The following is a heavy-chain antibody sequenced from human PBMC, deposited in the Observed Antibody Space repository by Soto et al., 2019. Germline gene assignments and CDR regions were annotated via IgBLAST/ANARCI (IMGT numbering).Heavy chain of an antibody. V-gene: IGHV3-73*01. CDR3: ASDQEYSSSSGWYFDL. CDR1: GFTFSGSG. J-gene: IGHJ2*01. Sequence: EVQLVESGGGLVQPGGSLKLSCVASGFTFSGSGIHWVRQASGKGLEWVGRIRTKANNYATAYAASVKGRFTISRDDSKXXAYLQMNSQKTEDTAVYSCASDQEYSSSSGWYFDLWGRGTLVTVSS. CDR2: IRTKANNYAT. D-gene: IGHD6-6*01.